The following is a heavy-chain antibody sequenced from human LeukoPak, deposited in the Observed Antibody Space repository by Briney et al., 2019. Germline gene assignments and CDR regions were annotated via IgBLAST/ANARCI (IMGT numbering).Heavy chain of an antibody. V-gene: IGHV3-30*19. CDR3: ARDRYYDFWSGYFTSPYRYYYYYGMDV. D-gene: IGHD3-3*01. J-gene: IGHJ6*02. CDR1: GFTFSSYG. CDR2: ISYDGSNK. Sequence: PGGSLRLSCAASGFTFSSYGMHWVRQAPGKGLEWVAVISYDGSNKYYADSVKGRFTISRDNSKNMLYLQMNSLRAEDTAVYYCARDRYYDFWSGYFTSPYRYYYYYGMDVWGQGTTVTVSS.